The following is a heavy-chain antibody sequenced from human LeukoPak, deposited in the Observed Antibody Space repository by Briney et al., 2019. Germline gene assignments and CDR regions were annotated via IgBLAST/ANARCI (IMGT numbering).Heavy chain of an antibody. CDR1: GFTFSSYS. D-gene: IGHD3-22*01. J-gene: IGHJ4*02. CDR2: ISSSSSYI. V-gene: IGHV3-21*01. CDR3: ARGKLAYYYDDPTSFDY. Sequence: TGGSLRLSCAASGFTFSSYSMNWVRQAPGKGLEWVSSISSSSSYIYYADSVKGRFTISRDNAKNSLYLQMNSLRAEDTAVYYCARGKLAYYYDDPTSFDYWGQGTLVTVSS.